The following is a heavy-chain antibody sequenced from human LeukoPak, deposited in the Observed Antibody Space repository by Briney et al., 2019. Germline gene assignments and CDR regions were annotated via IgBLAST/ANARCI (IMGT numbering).Heavy chain of an antibody. Sequence: SETLSLTCTVSGGSISSFYWSWIRQPPGKGLEWVGYIYNSGSTNYNPSLKSRVTMSVDTSKNQFSLRLSSVTAADTAVYYCAKLFYGKSCFDLGGQGTRVTVSS. J-gene: IGHJ4*02. V-gene: IGHV4-59*01. CDR3: AKLFYGKSCFDL. CDR2: IYNSGST. CDR1: GGSISSFY. D-gene: IGHD2/OR15-2a*01.